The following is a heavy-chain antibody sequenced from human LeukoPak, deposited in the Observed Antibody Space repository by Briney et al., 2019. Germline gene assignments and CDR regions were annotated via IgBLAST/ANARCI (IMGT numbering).Heavy chain of an antibody. J-gene: IGHJ4*02. CDR3: ARDRDGLDY. V-gene: IGHV3-48*01. D-gene: IGHD5-24*01. CDR2: ISITSSTI. CDR1: GFTFSSYS. Sequence: TGGSLRLSCAASGFTFSSYSMNWVRQAPGKGLEWVSYISITSSTIYYADSVKGRFTISRHNAKNSLYLQVNSLRAEDTAVYYCARDRDGLDYWGQGTLVTVSS.